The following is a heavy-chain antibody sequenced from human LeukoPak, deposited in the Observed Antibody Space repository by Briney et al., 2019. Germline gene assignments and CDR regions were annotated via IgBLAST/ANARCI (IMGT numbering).Heavy chain of an antibody. CDR2: ISSSSSYI. V-gene: IGHV3-21*05. Sequence: GGSLRLSCAASGFTFSNYGMNWVRQAPGKGLEWVSYISSSSSYIYYADSVKGRFTISRDNAKNSLYLQMNSLRAEDAAVYYCAKVLEQLVPDYWGQGTLVTVSS. D-gene: IGHD6-6*01. J-gene: IGHJ4*02. CDR1: GFTFSNYG. CDR3: AKVLEQLVPDY.